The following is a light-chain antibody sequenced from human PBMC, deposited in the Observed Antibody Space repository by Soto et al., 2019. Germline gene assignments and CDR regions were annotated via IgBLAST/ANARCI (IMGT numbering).Light chain of an antibody. CDR3: QQYYSYPRT. V-gene: IGKV1-8*01. J-gene: IGKJ1*01. CDR1: QGISSY. CDR2: AAS. Sequence: STGDRVTITCRASQGISSYLAWYQQKPGKAPKLLIYAASTLQSGVPSRFSGSGSGTDFTLTISCLQSEDFATYYCQQYYSYPRTFGQGTKVDIK.